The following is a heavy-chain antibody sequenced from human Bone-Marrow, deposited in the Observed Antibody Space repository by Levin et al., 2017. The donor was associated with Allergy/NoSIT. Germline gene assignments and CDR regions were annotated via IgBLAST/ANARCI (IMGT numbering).Heavy chain of an antibody. CDR3: AKDQTCTNGVCYTNLDY. D-gene: IGHD2-8*01. J-gene: IGHJ4*02. CDR2: ISYDGSNK. Sequence: PGESLKISCAASGFTFSSYGMHWVRQAPGKGLEWVAVISYDGSNKYYADSVKGRFTISRDNSKNTLYLQMNSLRAEDTAVYYCAKDQTCTNGVCYTNLDYWGQGTLVTVSS. V-gene: IGHV3-30*18. CDR1: GFTFSSYG.